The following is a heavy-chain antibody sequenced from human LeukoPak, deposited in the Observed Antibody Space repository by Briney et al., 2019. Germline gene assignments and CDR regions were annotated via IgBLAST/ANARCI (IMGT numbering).Heavy chain of an antibody. J-gene: IGHJ4*02. V-gene: IGHV3-33*01. CDR2: IWYDGSNK. D-gene: IGHD3-10*01. CDR1: GFTFSSYG. Sequence: GGSLRLSCAASGFTFSSYGMHWVRQAPGKGLEWVTVIWYDGSNKYYADSVKGRFTISRDNSKNTLYLQTNSLRAEDTAVYYCARNMVRGVTAEKGAFDSWGQGTLVTVSS. CDR3: ARNMVRGVTAEKGAFDS.